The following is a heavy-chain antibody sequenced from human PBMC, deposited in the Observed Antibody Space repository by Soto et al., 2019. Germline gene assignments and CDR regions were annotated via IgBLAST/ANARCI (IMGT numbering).Heavy chain of an antibody. CDR2: IKSKTDGGTT. CDR1: GFTFSNAW. V-gene: IGHV3-15*01. CDR3: TTDSPYYYDSSGYYGY. Sequence: SXESLRLSCAASGFTFSNAWMSWVRQAPGKGLEWVGRIKSKTDGGTTDYAAPVKGRFTISRDDSKNTLYLQMNSLKTEDTAVYYCTTDSPYYYDSSGYYGYWGQGTLVTVSS. D-gene: IGHD3-22*01. J-gene: IGHJ4*02.